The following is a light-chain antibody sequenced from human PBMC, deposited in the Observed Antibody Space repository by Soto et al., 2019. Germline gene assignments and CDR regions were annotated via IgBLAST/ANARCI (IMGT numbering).Light chain of an antibody. CDR2: DVS. CDR3: SSYTAYTTYV. CDR1: DSDVGGFNY. Sequence: ALTQPASVSGAPGQSITISCTGTDSDVGGFNYVSWYQQYPGKAPKLMIYDVSDRPSGVSNRFSGSKSGNTASLTISGLQAEDEADYYCSSYTAYTTYVFGTGTKVTVL. V-gene: IGLV2-14*03. J-gene: IGLJ1*01.